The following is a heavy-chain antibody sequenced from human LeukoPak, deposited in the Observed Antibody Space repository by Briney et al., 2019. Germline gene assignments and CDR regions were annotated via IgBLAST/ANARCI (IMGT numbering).Heavy chain of an antibody. Sequence: ASVKVSCKASGYTFTSYDINWVRQATGQGLEWMGWINPNSGATNYAQKFQGRVTMTRDTSISTAFMELSRLRSDDTAMYYCARGLYSSSSGGDYWGQGTLVTVSS. V-gene: IGHV1-2*02. D-gene: IGHD6-6*01. J-gene: IGHJ4*02. CDR3: ARGLYSSSSGGDY. CDR2: INPNSGAT. CDR1: GYTFTSYD.